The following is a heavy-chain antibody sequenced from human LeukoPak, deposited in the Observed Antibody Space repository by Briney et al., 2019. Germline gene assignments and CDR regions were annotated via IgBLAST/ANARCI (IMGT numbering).Heavy chain of an antibody. CDR3: ARGRRDSEYVGGLGY. CDR2: IRTSSSTT. D-gene: IGHD3-16*01. CDR1: GFTFSSYG. V-gene: IGHV3-48*01. J-gene: IGHJ4*02. Sequence: GGSLRLSCAASGFTFSSYGMNWVRQAPGKGLEWVSYIRTSSSTTYYADSVKGRFTISRDNANNSLYLQMSSLRPEDTAVYYCARGRRDSEYVGGLGYWGQGILVTVSS.